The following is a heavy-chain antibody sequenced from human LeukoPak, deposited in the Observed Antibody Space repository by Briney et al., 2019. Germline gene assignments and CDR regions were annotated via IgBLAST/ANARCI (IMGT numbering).Heavy chain of an antibody. CDR3: ARGEGTGNGLRF. CDR2: ISGSGGSP. CDR1: GFTFSSYG. D-gene: IGHD1-1*01. V-gene: IGHV3-23*01. J-gene: IGHJ4*02. Sequence: PPGGSLRLSCAASGFTFSSYGMSWVRQAPGKGLEWVSAISGSGGSPYYADSVKGRFTISRDNSKTTLYLQMNSLRAEDTAVYYCARGEGTGNGLRFWGQGTLVTVSS.